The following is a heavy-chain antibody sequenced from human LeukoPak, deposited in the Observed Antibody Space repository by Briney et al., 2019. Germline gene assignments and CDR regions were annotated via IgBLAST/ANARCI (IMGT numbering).Heavy chain of an antibody. D-gene: IGHD3-16*01. CDR1: GFTFDDYA. J-gene: IGHJ4*02. CDR3: AKGRGTGYYFDY. V-gene: IGHV3-43D*03. Sequence: GGSLRLSCAASGFTFDDYAMHLVRQAPGKGLEWVSLICWDGGSTYYADSVKGRFTISRDNSKNSLYLQMNSLRAEDTALYYCAKGRGTGYYFDYWGQGTLVTVSS. CDR2: ICWDGGST.